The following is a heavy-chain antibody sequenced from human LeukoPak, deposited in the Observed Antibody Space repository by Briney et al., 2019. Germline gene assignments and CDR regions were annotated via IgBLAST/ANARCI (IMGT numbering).Heavy chain of an antibody. CDR2: IYPGDSDT. D-gene: IGHD3-10*01. V-gene: IGHV5-51*01. CDR3: ARASMVRGVISPGDY. Sequence: GESLKISCKGSGYSFTSYWIGWVRQMPGKGLEGMGIIYPGDSDTRYSPSFQGQVTISADKSISTAYLQWSSLKASDTAMYYCARASMVRGVISPGDYWGQGTLVTVSS. J-gene: IGHJ4*02. CDR1: GYSFTSYW.